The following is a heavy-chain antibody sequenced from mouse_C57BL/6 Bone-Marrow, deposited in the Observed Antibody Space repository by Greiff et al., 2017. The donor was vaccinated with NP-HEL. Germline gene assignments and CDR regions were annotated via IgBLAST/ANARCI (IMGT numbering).Heavy chain of an antibody. V-gene: IGHV2-5*01. CDR1: GFSLTSYG. J-gene: IGHJ3*01. Sequence: VQLQQSGPGLVQPSQSLSITCTVSGFSLTSYGVHWVRQSPGKGLEWLGVIWRGGSTDYNAAFMSRLSITKDNSKSQVFFKMNSLQADDTAIYYCAKTRTIYYDYDDGFAYWGQGTLVTVSA. D-gene: IGHD2-4*01. CDR2: IWRGGST. CDR3: AKTRTIYYDYDDGFAY.